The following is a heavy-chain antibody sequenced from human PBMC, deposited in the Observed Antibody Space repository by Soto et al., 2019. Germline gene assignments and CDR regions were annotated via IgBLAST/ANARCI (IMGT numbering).Heavy chain of an antibody. CDR1: GFTFSSYG. V-gene: IGHV3-30*18. Sequence: GGSLRLSCAASGFTFSSYGMHWVRQAPGKGLEWVAVISYDGSNKYYADSVKGRFTISRDNSKNTLYLQMNSLRAEDTAVYYCAKEGWDERSGCFDYWGQGTLVTASS. CDR2: ISYDGSNK. CDR3: AKEGWDERSGCFDY. J-gene: IGHJ4*02. D-gene: IGHD3-22*01.